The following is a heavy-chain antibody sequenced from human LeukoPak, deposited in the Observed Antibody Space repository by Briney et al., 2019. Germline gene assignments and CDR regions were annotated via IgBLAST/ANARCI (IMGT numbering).Heavy chain of an antibody. Sequence: PSETLSLTCTVYGGSFSDYYWSWIRQPPGKGLEWIGEINHSGSTNYNPSLKSRVTISVDTSKNQFSLKLSSVTAADTAVYYCARKRVPYDSSGYYYRQGFDIWGQGTMVTVSS. CDR3: ARKRVPYDSSGYYYRQGFDI. V-gene: IGHV4-34*01. J-gene: IGHJ3*02. D-gene: IGHD3-22*01. CDR2: INHSGST. CDR1: GGSFSDYY.